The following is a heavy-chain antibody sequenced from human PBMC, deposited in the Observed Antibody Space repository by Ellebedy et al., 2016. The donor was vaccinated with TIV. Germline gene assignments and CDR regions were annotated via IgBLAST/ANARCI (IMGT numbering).Heavy chain of an antibody. V-gene: IGHV3-7*01. D-gene: IGHD3-3*01. Sequence: GESLKISCAASGFTFSNYCMSWVRQAPGKGLEWVANIKQGGSEIHYADSVKGRFTISRDNAKNSLYLQMNSLRAEDTAVYYCARAARVFGVVITPLFDYWGQGTLVTVSS. CDR1: GFTFSNYC. CDR2: IKQGGSEI. J-gene: IGHJ4*02. CDR3: ARAARVFGVVITPLFDY.